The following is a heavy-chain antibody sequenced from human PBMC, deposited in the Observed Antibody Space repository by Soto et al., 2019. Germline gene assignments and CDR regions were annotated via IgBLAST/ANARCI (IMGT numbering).Heavy chain of an antibody. J-gene: IGHJ5*02. Sequence: QVQLVQSGAEVKKPGSSVKVSCKASGGTFSSYAISWVRQAPGQGLEWMGGIIPIFGTANYAQKFQGRVTITADKSTSTAYMELSSLRSEDTAVYYCAKQDGSGSYYKSRGNWFDPWGQGTLVTVSS. D-gene: IGHD3-10*01. CDR2: IIPIFGTA. V-gene: IGHV1-69*06. CDR1: GGTFSSYA. CDR3: AKQDGSGSYYKSRGNWFDP.